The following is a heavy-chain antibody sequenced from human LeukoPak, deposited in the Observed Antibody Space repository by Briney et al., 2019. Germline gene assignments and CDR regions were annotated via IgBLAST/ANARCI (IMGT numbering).Heavy chain of an antibody. V-gene: IGHV4-39*01. CDR2: IYYSGST. CDR1: GGSIRSSYYY. CDR3: SGGFDY. Sequence: SETLSLTCTVSGGSIRSSYYYWGWIRQPPGKGLEWIGSIYYSGSTYYNPSLKSRVTISVDTSKNQFSLKLSSVSAADTAVYYCSGGFDYWGQGTLVTVSS. J-gene: IGHJ4*02. D-gene: IGHD2-15*01.